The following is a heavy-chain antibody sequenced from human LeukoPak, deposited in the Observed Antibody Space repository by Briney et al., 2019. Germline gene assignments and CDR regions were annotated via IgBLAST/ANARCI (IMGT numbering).Heavy chain of an antibody. Sequence: GASVKVSCKASGGTFSSYAIGWVRQAPGQGLEWMGGIIPIFGTANYAQKFQGRVTITADESTSTAYMELSSLRSEDTAVYYCAREGSSRGFDYWGQGTLVTVSS. CDR1: GGTFSSYA. J-gene: IGHJ4*02. D-gene: IGHD6-13*01. V-gene: IGHV1-69*13. CDR3: AREGSSRGFDY. CDR2: IIPIFGTA.